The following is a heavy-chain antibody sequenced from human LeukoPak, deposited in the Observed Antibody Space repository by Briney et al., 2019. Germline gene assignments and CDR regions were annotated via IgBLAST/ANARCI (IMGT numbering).Heavy chain of an antibody. D-gene: IGHD3-10*01. V-gene: IGHV3-20*04. J-gene: IGHJ5*02. CDR2: ITWNGGST. CDR1: GFSFNDYG. Sequence: GGSLRLSCAASGFSFNDYGMSWVRQAPGQGPEWVSGITWNGGSTDYAASVKGRFTISRDNAKNSLYLQMNSLRAEDTAMYYCARPLMYYYGSETYFWFDPWGQGTLVTVSS. CDR3: ARPLMYYYGSETYFWFDP.